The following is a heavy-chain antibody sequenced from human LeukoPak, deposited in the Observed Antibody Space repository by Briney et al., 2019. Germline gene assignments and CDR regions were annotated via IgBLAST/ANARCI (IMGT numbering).Heavy chain of an antibody. CDR1: GFTVNNNY. J-gene: IGHJ4*02. Sequence: QPGGSLRLSCAASGFTVNNNYMSWVRQAPGKGLEWVSVIHSDGRTYYADSVKGRFTISRDNSKNTLFLQTNSLRAEDTAVYYCAGIVTTSDTWYLDYWGQGTLVTVSS. V-gene: IGHV3-53*01. CDR2: IHSDGRT. D-gene: IGHD6-13*01. CDR3: AGIVTTSDTWYLDY.